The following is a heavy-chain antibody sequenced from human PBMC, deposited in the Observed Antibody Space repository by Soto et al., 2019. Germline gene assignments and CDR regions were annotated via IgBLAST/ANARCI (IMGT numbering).Heavy chain of an antibody. CDR3: ARGRSGYYFLFDY. J-gene: IGHJ4*02. CDR2: INPNSGST. CDR1: GYTFTGYY. D-gene: IGHD3-3*01. Sequence: ASVKVSCKASGYTFTGYYMHWVRQAPGQGLEWMGWINPNSGSTYYADSVKGRFTISRDNSKNTLYLQMNSLRAEDTAVYYCARGRSGYYFLFDYWGQGTLVTVSS. V-gene: IGHV1-2*02.